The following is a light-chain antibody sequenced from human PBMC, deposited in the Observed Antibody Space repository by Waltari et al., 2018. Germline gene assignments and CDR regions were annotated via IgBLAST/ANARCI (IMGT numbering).Light chain of an antibody. Sequence: DIQMTQSPSSLSASVGDRVTVTCRASQSGRHFLSWYQQKSGKAHTLVIYAASTLHSGVPSRFSGTGSGTDFTLTINGLQPEDFATYYCQQTYDSPWTFGQGTTVEVK. CDR3: QQTYDSPWT. V-gene: IGKV1-39*01. J-gene: IGKJ1*01. CDR1: QSGRHF. CDR2: AAS.